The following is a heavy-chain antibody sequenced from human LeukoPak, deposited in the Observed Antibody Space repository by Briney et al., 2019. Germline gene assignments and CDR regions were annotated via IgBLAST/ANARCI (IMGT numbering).Heavy chain of an antibody. CDR1: GGSVSSGDYY. Sequence: SETLSLTCTVSGGSVSSGDYYWNWIRQPPGKGLEWSGYIYYSGNTYYNPSLKSRLTIAVDTSKNQFSLQLTSVTAADTAVYYCARARRFAAAGTTAFDIWGQGTMVTVSS. CDR2: IYYSGNT. J-gene: IGHJ3*02. CDR3: ARARRFAAAGTTAFDI. D-gene: IGHD6-13*01. V-gene: IGHV4-30-4*08.